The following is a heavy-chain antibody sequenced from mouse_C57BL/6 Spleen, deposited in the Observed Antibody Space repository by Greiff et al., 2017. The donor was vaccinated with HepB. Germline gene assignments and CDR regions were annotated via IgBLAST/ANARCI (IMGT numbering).Heavy chain of an antibody. CDR2: IDPENGDT. Sequence: EVQLQQSGAELVRPGASVKLSCTASGFNIKDDYMHWVKQRPEQGLEWIGWIDPENGDTEYASKFQGKATITADTSSNTAYLQLSSLTSEDTAVYYCTTWTTVVAYYYAMDYWGQGTSVTVSS. D-gene: IGHD1-1*01. J-gene: IGHJ4*01. V-gene: IGHV14-4*01. CDR3: TTWTTVVAYYYAMDY. CDR1: GFNIKDDY.